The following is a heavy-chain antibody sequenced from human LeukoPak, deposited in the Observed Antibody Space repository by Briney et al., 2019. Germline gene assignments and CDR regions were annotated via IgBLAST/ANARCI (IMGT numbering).Heavy chain of an antibody. D-gene: IGHD1-14*01. V-gene: IGHV4-39*07. CDR1: GGSISSGTYY. J-gene: IGHJ6*03. CDR3: ARDRKYYYHMDV. Sequence: PSETLSLTCTVSGGSISSGTYYWGWIRQPPGKGLEWIGSIYHSGSTYYNPSRKRRVTISVDTSKNQFSLKLSSLTAADTAVYYCARDRKYYYHMDVWGKGTTVTVSS. CDR2: IYHSGST.